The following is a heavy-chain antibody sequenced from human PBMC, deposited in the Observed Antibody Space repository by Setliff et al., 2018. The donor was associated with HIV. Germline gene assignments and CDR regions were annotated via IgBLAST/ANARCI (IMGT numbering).Heavy chain of an antibody. CDR3: ARTRLTGELDY. CDR2: ISSSSSTI. J-gene: IGHJ4*02. V-gene: IGHV3-48*01. CDR1: GFTLTTYS. Sequence: GGSLRLSCAASGFTLTTYSMNWVRQAPGKGLEWVSSISSSSSTIYYADSVKGRFTISRDNAKNSLYLQMNSLRAEDTAVYYCARTRLTGELDYWGQGTLVTVSS. D-gene: IGHD4-4*01.